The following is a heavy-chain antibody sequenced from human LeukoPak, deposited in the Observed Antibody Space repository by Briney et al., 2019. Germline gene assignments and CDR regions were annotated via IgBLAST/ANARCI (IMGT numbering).Heavy chain of an antibody. D-gene: IGHD3-16*02. Sequence: GGSLRLSCAAPEFTFSDYYMSWIRQAPGKGLEWVSYISSSGSTIYYADSVKGRFTISRDNAKNSLYLQMNSLRAEDTAVYYCVRDYRACFDYWGQGTLVTVSS. J-gene: IGHJ4*02. CDR1: EFTFSDYY. V-gene: IGHV3-11*01. CDR2: ISSSGSTI. CDR3: VRDYRACFDY.